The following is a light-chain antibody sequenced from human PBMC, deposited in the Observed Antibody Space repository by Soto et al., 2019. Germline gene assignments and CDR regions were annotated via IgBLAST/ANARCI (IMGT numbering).Light chain of an antibody. CDR3: SLNTGNKQLV. CDR1: SSDVGGYNF. V-gene: IGLV2-8*01. Sequence: QSALTQPPSASGSPGQSVTISCTGTSSDVGGYNFVSWYQQLPGKAPKLMIYEVSKRPSGVPDRFSGSKSGNTASLTVSGPPAGGGADYYCSLNTGNKQLVVGGGTKLTVL. CDR2: EVS. J-gene: IGLJ3*02.